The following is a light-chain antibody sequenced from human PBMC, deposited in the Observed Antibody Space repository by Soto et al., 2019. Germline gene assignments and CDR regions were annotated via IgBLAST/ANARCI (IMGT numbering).Light chain of an antibody. J-gene: IGKJ1*01. CDR2: AVS. CDR1: QSLLQSDGNTY. CDR3: MQSIHLPRT. V-gene: IGKV2D-29*01. Sequence: IVMTQTPLSLSVTPGQPASISCKSSQSLLQSDGNTYLYWYLQKPGQPPQLLIYAVSNRFSGVAARFSCSGSGKEFTLKISRVEAEDVGVYYCMQSIHLPRTFGQGTKVEIK.